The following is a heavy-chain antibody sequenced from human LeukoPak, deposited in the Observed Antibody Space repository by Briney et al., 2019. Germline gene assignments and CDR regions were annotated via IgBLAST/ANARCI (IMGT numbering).Heavy chain of an antibody. D-gene: IGHD1-26*01. V-gene: IGHV3-7*01. CDR3: AEVNRGSAGSY. Sequence: PGGSLRLSCAASGFTFSDSWMKWARQAPGKGLEWVADINPDGTMKSYVDSMKGRFTISRDNAKNSLYLQMNSLRAEDTAIYYRAEVNRGSAGSYWGQGTLVTVSS. CDR1: GFTFSDSW. CDR2: INPDGTMK. J-gene: IGHJ4*02.